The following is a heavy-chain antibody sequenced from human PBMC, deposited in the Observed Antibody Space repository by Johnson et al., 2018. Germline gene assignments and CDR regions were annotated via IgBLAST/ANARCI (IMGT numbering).Heavy chain of an antibody. D-gene: IGHD2-2*02. CDR3: VRFQAASYNGLDV. J-gene: IGHJ6*02. V-gene: IGHV3-33*01. Sequence: VQLLESGGGVVQPGGSXRLSCAASGFTLNYYNYGFHWVRQAPGKGLEWVGVISYEGSLTYYGDSVKGRFTISSDISKNTLFLQMSSLRADDTGSYFCVRFQAASYNGLDVWGQGTTVTVSS. CDR1: GFTLNYYNYG. CDR2: ISYEGSLT.